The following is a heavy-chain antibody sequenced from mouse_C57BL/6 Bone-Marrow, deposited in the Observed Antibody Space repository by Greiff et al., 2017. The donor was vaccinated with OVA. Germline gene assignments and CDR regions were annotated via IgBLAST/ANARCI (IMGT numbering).Heavy chain of an antibody. CDR1: GFTFSDYY. CDR2: ISNGGGST. CDR3: ARHGVFAY. Sequence: EVHLVESGGGLVQPGGSLKLSCAASGFTFSDYYMYWVRQTPEKRLEWVAYISNGGGSTYYPDTVKGRFTISRDNAKNTLYLQMSRLKSEDTAMYYCARHGVFAYWGQGTLVTVSA. V-gene: IGHV5-12*01. J-gene: IGHJ3*01.